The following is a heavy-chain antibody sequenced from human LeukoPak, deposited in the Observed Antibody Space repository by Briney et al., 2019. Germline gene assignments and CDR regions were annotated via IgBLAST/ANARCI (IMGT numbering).Heavy chain of an antibody. CDR3: ARADGLAWVDY. Sequence: PSETLSLTCAVSGGSISSGGYSCSWIRQPPGKGLEWIGYIYHSGSTYYNPSLKSRVTMSVDTSKNQFSLKLSSVTAADTAVYYCARADGLAWVDYWGQGTLVTVSS. J-gene: IGHJ4*02. CDR1: GGSISSGGYS. D-gene: IGHD3/OR15-3a*01. CDR2: IYHSGST. V-gene: IGHV4-30-4*07.